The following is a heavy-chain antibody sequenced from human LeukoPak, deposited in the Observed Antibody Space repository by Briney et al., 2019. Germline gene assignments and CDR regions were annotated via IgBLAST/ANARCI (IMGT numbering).Heavy chain of an antibody. CDR3: TTTIVGVTTWFDP. CDR2: IKNKTNGGTT. J-gene: IGHJ5*02. D-gene: IGHD1-26*01. V-gene: IGHV3-15*01. CDR1: GFTFIDYD. Sequence: GGSLRLSCAASGFTFIDYDMHWVRQAPGKGLEWVGRIKNKTNGGTTDYAAPVKGRFTISRDDSKNTLYLQMNSLKTEDTAVYYCTTTIVGVTTWFDPWGQGTLVTVSS.